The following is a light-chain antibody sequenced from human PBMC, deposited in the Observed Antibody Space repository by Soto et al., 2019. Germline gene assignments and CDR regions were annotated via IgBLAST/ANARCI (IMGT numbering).Light chain of an antibody. V-gene: IGLV1-47*01. J-gene: IGLJ1*01. Sequence: QSVLTQAPSASGSPGQRVTISCSGRSFNIGSNYVYWYQQLPGTAPKLVIFRNDQRPSGIPDRISGSKSGTSASLAISGLRSEDEADYYCSAWDDSLSGYVFGTGTKVTVL. CDR3: SAWDDSLSGYV. CDR1: SFNIGSNY. CDR2: RND.